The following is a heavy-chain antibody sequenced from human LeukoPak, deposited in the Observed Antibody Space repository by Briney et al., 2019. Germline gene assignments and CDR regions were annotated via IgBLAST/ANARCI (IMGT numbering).Heavy chain of an antibody. V-gene: IGHV4-39*01. CDR2: IYYSGST. Sequence: SETLSLTCTVSGGSISSSSYYWGWIRQPPGKGLEWIGSIYYSGSTYYNPSLKSRVTISVDTSKNQFSLKLSSVTAADTAVYYCARPRGCGSATCNNFDYWGQGTLVTVSS. CDR3: ARPRGCGSATCNNFDY. CDR1: GGSISSSSYY. D-gene: IGHD2-15*01. J-gene: IGHJ4*02.